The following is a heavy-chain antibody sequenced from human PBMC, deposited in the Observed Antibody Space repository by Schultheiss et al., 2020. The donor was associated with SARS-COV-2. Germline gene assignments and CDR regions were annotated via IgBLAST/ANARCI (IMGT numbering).Heavy chain of an antibody. CDR1: GFTFSSYA. CDR3: ARDLGTYYDSSGYYYLDY. J-gene: IGHJ4*02. D-gene: IGHD3-22*01. CDR2: IWYDGSNK. Sequence: GGSLRLSCAASGFTFSSYAMSWVRQAPGKGLEWVAVIWYDGSNKYYADSVKGRFTISRDNSKNTLYLQMNSLRAEDTAVYYCARDLGTYYDSSGYYYLDYWGQGTLVTVSS. V-gene: IGHV3-33*01.